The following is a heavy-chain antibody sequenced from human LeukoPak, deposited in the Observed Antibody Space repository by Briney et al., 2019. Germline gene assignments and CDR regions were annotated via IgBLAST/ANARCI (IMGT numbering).Heavy chain of an antibody. J-gene: IGHJ6*03. Sequence: PGGSLRLSCAASGFTFSGSAMHWVRQASGKGLEWVGRIRSNANSYATAYAASVKGRLTISRDDSKNTAYLQMNSLKTEDTAVYYCTRSTHPVPAAISSYYYMDVWGKGTTVTVSS. CDR2: IRSNANSYAT. V-gene: IGHV3-73*01. D-gene: IGHD2-2*02. CDR3: TRSTHPVPAAISSYYYMDV. CDR1: GFTFSGSA.